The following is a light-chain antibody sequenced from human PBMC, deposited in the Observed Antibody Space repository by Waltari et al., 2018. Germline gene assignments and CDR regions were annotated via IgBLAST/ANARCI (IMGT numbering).Light chain of an antibody. V-gene: IGKV1-27*01. CDR1: QGISNY. CDR3: QKYNSAPQST. Sequence: DIQMTQSPSSLSASVGDRVTITCRASQGISNYLAWYQQKPGKVPKLLIYAASTLQSGVPSRFSGSGSGTDFTLTISSLQPEDVATYYCQKYNSAPQSTFSQGTKVEIK. CDR2: AAS. J-gene: IGKJ1*01.